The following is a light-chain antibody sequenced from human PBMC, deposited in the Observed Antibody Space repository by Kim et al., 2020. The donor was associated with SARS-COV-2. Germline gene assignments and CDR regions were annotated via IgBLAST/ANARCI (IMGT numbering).Light chain of an antibody. J-gene: IGKJ4*01. V-gene: IGKV2-28*01. CDR2: LGS. CDR3: MQTLQTPLT. Sequence: DIVMTQSPLSLAVTPGGPASVSCRSSQSLLNGNRYNSLDWYLQKPGQSPQLLIYLGSNRASGVPDRFSGSGSGTEFTLKISRVEAEDVGIYYCMQTLQTPLTFGGGTKVDIK. CDR1: QSLLNGNRYNS.